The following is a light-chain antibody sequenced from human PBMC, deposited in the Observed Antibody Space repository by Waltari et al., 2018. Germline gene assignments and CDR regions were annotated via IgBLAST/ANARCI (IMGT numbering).Light chain of an antibody. J-gene: IGKJ3*01. CDR2: AAS. CDR1: HTIYNY. V-gene: IGKV1-39*01. Sequence: DIQMTQFPSSLSASIGDRVTITCRASHTIYNYLNWYQQYPGKAPKLLIYAASSLQSGVPSRFSGSGSGTTFTLTITNLQPEDLATYFCQQSNIMGTFGPGTTVDIK. CDR3: QQSNIMGT.